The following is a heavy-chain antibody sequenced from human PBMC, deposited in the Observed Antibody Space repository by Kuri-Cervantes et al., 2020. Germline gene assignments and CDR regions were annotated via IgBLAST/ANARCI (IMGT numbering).Heavy chain of an antibody. CDR3: TRRPDYYDGSGL. V-gene: IGHV3-23*01. CDR1: GVTFSTHA. J-gene: IGHJ1*01. Sequence: GGSLRLSCAASGVTFSTHAMSWVRQAPGKGLEWISAISGSGGSTYYSDSVRGRFTISRDNSKNTLYLQTNSLKTEDTAVYYCTRRPDYYDGSGLWGQGTRVTVSS. CDR2: ISGSGGST. D-gene: IGHD3-22*01.